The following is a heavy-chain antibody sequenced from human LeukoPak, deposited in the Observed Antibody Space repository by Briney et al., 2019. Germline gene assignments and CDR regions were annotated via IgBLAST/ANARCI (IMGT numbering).Heavy chain of an antibody. D-gene: IGHD3-22*01. CDR1: GFTFSSHW. V-gene: IGHV3-7*01. Sequence: GGSLRLSCAASGFTFSSHWMSWVRQVPGKGLEWVANIKQDGSEKYYVDSVKGRFTISRDNAKNSLYLQMNSLGAEDTAVYYCARGGTELVIPTYWGQGILVTVSS. CDR2: IKQDGSEK. CDR3: ARGGTELVIPTY. J-gene: IGHJ4*02.